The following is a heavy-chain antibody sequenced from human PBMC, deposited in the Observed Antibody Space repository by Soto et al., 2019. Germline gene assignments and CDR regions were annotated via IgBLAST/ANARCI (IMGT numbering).Heavy chain of an antibody. CDR2: IYYSGST. CDR1: GGSVSSGSYY. Sequence: QVQLQESGPGLVKPSETLSLTCTVSGGSVSSGSYYWSWIRQPPGKGLEWIGYIYYSGSTNYNPSLKSRATISVDTSKNKFSLKLSSVTAADAAVYYCARESIAASRAFDYWGQGTLVTVSS. CDR3: ARESIAASRAFDY. D-gene: IGHD6-6*01. V-gene: IGHV4-61*01. J-gene: IGHJ4*02.